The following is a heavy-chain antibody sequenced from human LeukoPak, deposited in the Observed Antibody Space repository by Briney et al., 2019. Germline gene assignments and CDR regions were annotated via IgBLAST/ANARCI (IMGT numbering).Heavy chain of an antibody. CDR1: GFTFSSYA. CDR2: IGGGGEST. Sequence: GGSLRLSCAASGFTFSSYAMSWVRRAPGKGLEWVSTIGGGGESTYYAGSVKGRFTISRDNSKNTVYLQMNSLRAEDTAMYYCARAPMSYDSSGFGGAFDIWGQGTMVTVSS. J-gene: IGHJ3*02. V-gene: IGHV3-23*01. D-gene: IGHD3-22*01. CDR3: ARAPMSYDSSGFGGAFDI.